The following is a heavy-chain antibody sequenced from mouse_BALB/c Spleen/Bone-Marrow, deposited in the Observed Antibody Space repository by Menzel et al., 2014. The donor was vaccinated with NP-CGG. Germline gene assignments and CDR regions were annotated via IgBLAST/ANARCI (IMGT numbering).Heavy chain of an antibody. Sequence: VHVKQSGPELVKPGASVKISCKPSGYTFTEYTMHWVKQSHGKSLEWIGGINPNNGGTSYNQKFKGKATLTVDKSSSTAYMELRSLTSEDSAVYYCARKEYGYDRYFDVWGAGTTVTVSS. D-gene: IGHD2-2*01. CDR1: GYTFTEYT. J-gene: IGHJ1*01. CDR2: INPNNGGT. CDR3: ARKEYGYDRYFDV. V-gene: IGHV1-18*01.